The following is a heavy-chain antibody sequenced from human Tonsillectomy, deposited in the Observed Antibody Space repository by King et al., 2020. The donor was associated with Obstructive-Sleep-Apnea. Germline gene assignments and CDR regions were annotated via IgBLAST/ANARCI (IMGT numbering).Heavy chain of an antibody. V-gene: IGHV4-59*08. CDR3: ARHERDDSSGYYYLYYFDY. D-gene: IGHD3-22*01. Sequence: VQLQESGPGLVKPSETLSLTCTVSGGSISSYYWSWIRQPPGKGLEWIGYIYYSGSTNYNPSLKSRVTISVDTSKNQFSLKLSSVTAAETAVYYCARHERDDSSGYYYLYYFDYWGQGTLVTVSS. CDR1: GGSISSYY. CDR2: IYYSGST. J-gene: IGHJ4*02.